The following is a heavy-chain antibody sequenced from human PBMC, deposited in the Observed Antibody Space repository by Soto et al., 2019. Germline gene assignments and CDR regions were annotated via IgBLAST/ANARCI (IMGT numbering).Heavy chain of an antibody. V-gene: IGHV3-23*01. CDR2: ISGGGNDA. Sequence: HPWGSLRLSCAASRFTFSSYAMSWVRQSPGKGLEWVSSISGGGNDACYADSVKGRFTISRDNCQNTLYLQMSSLRADDTAVSYFAMSLFLATTDTDPFGCCGQRGLGAVSS. CDR3: AMSLFLATTDTDPFGC. D-gene: IGHD1-1*01. J-gene: IGHJ4*02. CDR1: RFTFSSYA.